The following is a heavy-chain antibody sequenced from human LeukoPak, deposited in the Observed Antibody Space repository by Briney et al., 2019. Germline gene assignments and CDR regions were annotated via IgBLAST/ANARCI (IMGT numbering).Heavy chain of an antibody. Sequence: SQTLSLTCAVSGGSISSGGYSWSWIRQPPGKGLEWIGYIYHSGSTYYNPSLKSRVTISVDTSKNQFSLKLSSVTAADTAVYYCAGGGGYDPKKYYFDYWGQGTLVTVSS. D-gene: IGHD5-12*01. CDR2: IYHSGST. J-gene: IGHJ4*02. CDR3: AGGGGYDPKKYYFDY. CDR1: GGSISSGGYS. V-gene: IGHV4-30-2*05.